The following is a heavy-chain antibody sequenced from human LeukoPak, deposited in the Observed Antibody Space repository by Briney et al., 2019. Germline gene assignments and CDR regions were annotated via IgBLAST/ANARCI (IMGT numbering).Heavy chain of an antibody. V-gene: IGHV4-59*01. CDR3: AGVFSGRRPFEL. CDR1: GGSINDYY. CDR2: IYYRGAT. D-gene: IGHD3-10*01. Sequence: SETLSLTCTVSGGSINDYYWNWVRHPPGKGLEWIGYIYYRGATNSNPALRGRVTTSIDTSKKEFSLKLSSVTAADTAVYYCAGVFSGRRPFELWGQGTLVTVSS. J-gene: IGHJ4*02.